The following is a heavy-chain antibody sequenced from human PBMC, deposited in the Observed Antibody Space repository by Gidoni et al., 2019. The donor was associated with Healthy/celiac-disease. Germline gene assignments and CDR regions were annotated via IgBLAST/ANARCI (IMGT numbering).Heavy chain of an antibody. CDR1: GGSISSSSYY. V-gene: IGHV4-39*01. J-gene: IGHJ4*02. CDR3: ARRGSYSSGLGYYFDY. Sequence: QLQLQESGPGLVKPSETLSLTCTVSGGSISSSSYYWGWIRQPPGKGLDWIGSIYYSGSTYYNPSLKSRVTISVDTSKNQFSLKLSSVTAADTAVYYCARRGSYSSGLGYYFDYWGQGTLVTVSS. CDR2: IYYSGST. D-gene: IGHD6-19*01.